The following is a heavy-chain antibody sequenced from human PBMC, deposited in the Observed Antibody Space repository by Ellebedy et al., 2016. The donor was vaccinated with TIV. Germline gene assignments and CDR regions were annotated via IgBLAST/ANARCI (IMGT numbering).Heavy chain of an antibody. CDR1: GFTFSSYA. V-gene: IGHV3-23*01. CDR2: ISDDGFST. J-gene: IGHJ4*01. Sequence: PGGSLRLSCAASGFTFSSYAMSWVRQAPGKGLEWISGISDDGFSTYNADSVKGRFAVPRDNSKDTLFLQMNNLRAEDAAVYYCAKGRGSGWYMYPIDYWGHGTLVTVSS. D-gene: IGHD6-19*01. CDR3: AKGRGSGWYMYPIDY.